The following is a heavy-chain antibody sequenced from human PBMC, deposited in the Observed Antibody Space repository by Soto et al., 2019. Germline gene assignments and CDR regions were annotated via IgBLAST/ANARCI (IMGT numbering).Heavy chain of an antibody. V-gene: IGHV3-23*01. D-gene: IGHD2-15*01. J-gene: IGHJ6*02. Sequence: PGGSLRLSCAASGFTFSSYAMSWVRQAPGKGLEWVSAISGSGGSTYYADSVKGRFTISRDNSKNTLYLQMNSLRAEDTAVYYCAKDIGSYCSGGSCRQTNYYYGMDVWGQGTTVTVSS. CDR3: AKDIGSYCSGGSCRQTNYYYGMDV. CDR2: ISGSGGST. CDR1: GFTFSSYA.